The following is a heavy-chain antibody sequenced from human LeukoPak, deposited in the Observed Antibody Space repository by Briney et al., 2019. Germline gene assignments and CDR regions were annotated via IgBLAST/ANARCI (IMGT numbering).Heavy chain of an antibody. V-gene: IGHV4-39*07. J-gene: IGHJ4*02. D-gene: IGHD2-15*01. CDR3: ASPYCSGGSCYRFDY. Sequence: SETLSLTCTVSGGSISSYYWGWIRQPPGKGLEWIGSIHYSGSTYYNPSLKSRVTISVDTSKNQFSLKLSSVTAADTAVYYCASPYCSGGSCYRFDYWGQGTLVTVSS. CDR1: GGSISSYY. CDR2: IHYSGST.